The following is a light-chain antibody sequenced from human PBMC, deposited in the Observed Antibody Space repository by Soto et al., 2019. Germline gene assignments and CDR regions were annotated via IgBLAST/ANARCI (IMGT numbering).Light chain of an antibody. CDR3: QQYNSYSVT. V-gene: IGKV1-5*01. Sequence: DIQMTQSPSTLSASVGDRVTITCRASQSISSWLAWYQQKPGQAPKVLIYDASSLESGVPSRFSGSGSGTEFTLTISSLQPDDFATYYCQQYNSYSVTFGGGTKVEIK. J-gene: IGKJ4*01. CDR1: QSISSW. CDR2: DAS.